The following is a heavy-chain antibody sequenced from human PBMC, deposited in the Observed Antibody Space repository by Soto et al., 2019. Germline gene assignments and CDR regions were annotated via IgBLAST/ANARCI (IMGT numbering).Heavy chain of an antibody. CDR3: ARHADAGSFHNWFDP. D-gene: IGHD2-15*01. CDR2: IIPIFGTA. V-gene: IGHV1-69*01. J-gene: IGHJ5*02. CDR1: GGTFSTNA. Sequence: QVQLVQSGAEVKKPGSSVKVSCKASGGTFSTNAIAWVRQAPGQGLEWMGGIIPIFGTANYAQKFQGRVTITADESTCTAYMEMSSLRSEDTAVYYCARHADAGSFHNWFDPWGQGTLVTVSS.